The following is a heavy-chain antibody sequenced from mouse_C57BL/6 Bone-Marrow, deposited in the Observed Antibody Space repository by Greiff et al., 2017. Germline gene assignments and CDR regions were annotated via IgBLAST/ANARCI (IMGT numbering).Heavy chain of an antibody. V-gene: IGHV1-22*01. J-gene: IGHJ3*01. CDR1: GYTFTDYN. CDR2: INPNNGGT. CDR3: TRSDYRNYGFAY. Sequence: EVKLLESGPELVKPGASVKMSCKASGYTFTDYNMHWVKQSHGKSLEWIGNINPNNGGTNYNQKFKGKATLTVNKSSSTAYMELRSLTSEDSAVYCGTRSDYRNYGFAYWGQGTLVTVSA. D-gene: IGHD2-5*01.